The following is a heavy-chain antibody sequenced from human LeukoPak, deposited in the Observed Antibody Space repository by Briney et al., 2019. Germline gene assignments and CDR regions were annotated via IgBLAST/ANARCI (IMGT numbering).Heavy chain of an antibody. CDR2: IYYSGST. CDR1: GGSISSSGYY. V-gene: IGHV4-39*01. CDR3: ARHEYSGSYYGLSWFDP. Sequence: PSETLSLTCTVSGGSISSSGYYWGWIRRPPGKGLEWIASIYYSGSTYYNPSLKSRVTISVDTSKNQLSLKLSSLTAADTAVYYCARHEYSGSYYGLSWFDPWGQGTLVTVSS. J-gene: IGHJ5*02. D-gene: IGHD1-26*01.